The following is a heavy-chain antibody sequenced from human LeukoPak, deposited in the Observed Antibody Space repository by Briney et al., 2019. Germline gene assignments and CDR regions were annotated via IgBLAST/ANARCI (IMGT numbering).Heavy chain of an antibody. CDR1: GGSISSYY. J-gene: IGHJ4*02. Sequence: SETLSLTCTVSGGSISSYYWSWIRQPPGKGLEWIGYIYYSGSTNYNPSLKSRVTISVDTSKNQFSLKLSSVTAADTAVYYCASLDASYCSSTSCYSRSRFDYWGQGTLVTVSS. CDR3: ASLDASYCSSTSCYSRSRFDY. CDR2: IYYSGST. V-gene: IGHV4-59*01. D-gene: IGHD2-2*01.